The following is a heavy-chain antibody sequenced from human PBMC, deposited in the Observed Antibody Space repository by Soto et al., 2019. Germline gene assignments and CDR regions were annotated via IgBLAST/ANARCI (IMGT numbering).Heavy chain of an antibody. D-gene: IGHD1-26*01. CDR3: AKGPLAVGSDWFDS. Sequence: PGGSLRLSCEASGFTFYTYAMIWVRQAPGKGLEWVTAIDSDGTDTYYADFVKGRFTVSRDNSKNTLYLQMRSLTAEDTALYYCAKGPLAVGSDWFDSWGPGTLVTVSS. V-gene: IGHV3-23*05. CDR1: GFTFYTYA. CDR2: IDSDGTDT. J-gene: IGHJ5*01.